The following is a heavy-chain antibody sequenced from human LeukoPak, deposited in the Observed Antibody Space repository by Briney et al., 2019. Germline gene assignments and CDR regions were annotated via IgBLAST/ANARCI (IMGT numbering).Heavy chain of an antibody. V-gene: IGHV4-31*03. J-gene: IGHJ4*02. CDR3: ARLDTANIDFDY. D-gene: IGHD5-18*01. CDR1: GDSIGNSNYY. CDR2: IYYSGST. Sequence: SETLSLTCTVSGDSIGNSNYYWSWLRQHPGKGLEWIGYIYYSGSTYYNPSLKSRVTISVDTSKNQFSLKLSSVTAADTAVYYCARLDTANIDFDYWGQGTLVTVSS.